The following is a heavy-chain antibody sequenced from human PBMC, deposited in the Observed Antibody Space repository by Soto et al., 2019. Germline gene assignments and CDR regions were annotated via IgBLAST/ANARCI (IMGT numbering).Heavy chain of an antibody. Sequence: SETLSLTCTVSGGSISSYYWSWIRQPPGKGLEWIGYIYYSGSTNYNPSLKSRVTISVDTSKNQFSLKLGSVTAADTAVYYCARGGSSSSYYYYGMDVWGQGTTVTVSS. CDR1: GGSISSYY. D-gene: IGHD6-6*01. CDR2: IYYSGST. J-gene: IGHJ6*02. CDR3: ARGGSSSSYYYYGMDV. V-gene: IGHV4-59*01.